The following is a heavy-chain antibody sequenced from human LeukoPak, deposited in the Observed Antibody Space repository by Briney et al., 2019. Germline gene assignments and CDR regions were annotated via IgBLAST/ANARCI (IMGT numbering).Heavy chain of an antibody. CDR3: TTMTMARGSPLFYFDN. D-gene: IGHD3-10*01. V-gene: IGHV1-46*01. CDR1: GYTFTSYY. J-gene: IGHJ4*02. Sequence: ASVKVSCKASGYTFTSYYMHWVRQAPGQGLEWMGIINPSGGSTSYAQKFQGRVTMTRDTSTSTVYMELSSLRSEDTAVYYCTTMTMARGSPLFYFDNWGQGTLVTVSS. CDR2: INPSGGST.